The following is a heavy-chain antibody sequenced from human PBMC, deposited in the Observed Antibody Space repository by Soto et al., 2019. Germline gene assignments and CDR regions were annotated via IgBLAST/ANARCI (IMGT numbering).Heavy chain of an antibody. CDR2: ISYDGSNK. CDR1: GFTFSSYG. D-gene: IGHD6-13*01. J-gene: IGHJ4*02. CDR3: AKESFLFSVGAAVGGFDY. V-gene: IGHV3-30*18. Sequence: GSLRVPGSAPGFTFSSYGMHRVRQAPGKGLEWLAVISYDGSNKYYADSVKVRFTISRDNSKNTLYLQMNRLRAEDTAVYYCAKESFLFSVGAAVGGFDYWGQGTQVTV.